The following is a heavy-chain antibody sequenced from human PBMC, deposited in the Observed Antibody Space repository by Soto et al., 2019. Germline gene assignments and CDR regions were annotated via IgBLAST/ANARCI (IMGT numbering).Heavy chain of an antibody. V-gene: IGHV3-21*01. CDR1: GFTFSYYN. J-gene: IGHJ4*02. Sequence: GGSLRLSCAASGFTFSYYNMNWVRQAPGKGLEWVSSISSSSSYIYYADSVKGRFTISRDNAKNSLYLQMNSLRAEDTAVYYCARVYYDDCSGFDLWGQGTLVTVSS. CDR3: ARVYYDDCSGFDL. CDR2: ISSSSSYI. D-gene: IGHD3-22*01.